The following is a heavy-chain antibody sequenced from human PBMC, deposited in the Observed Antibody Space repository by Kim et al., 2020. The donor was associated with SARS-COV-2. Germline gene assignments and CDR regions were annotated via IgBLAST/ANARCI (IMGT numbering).Heavy chain of an antibody. Sequence: KFSQKFQARLTLTRDPSANTAYMELRRLTTEDTAIYYCARDMDPTVYDYWGQGTLVTVSS. V-gene: IGHV1-3*01. D-gene: IGHD4-4*01. J-gene: IGHJ4*02. CDR3: ARDMDPTVYDY.